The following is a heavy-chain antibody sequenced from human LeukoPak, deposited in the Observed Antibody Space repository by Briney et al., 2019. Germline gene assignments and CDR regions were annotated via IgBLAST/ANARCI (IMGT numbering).Heavy chain of an antibody. CDR2: INHSGST. V-gene: IGHV4-34*01. Sequence: PSETLSLTCAVYGGSFSGYYRSWIRQPPGKGLEWIGEINHSGSTNYNPSLKSRVTISVDTSKNQFSLKLSSVTAADTAVYYCARWEKYHKDYDSYYYFDYWGQGTLVTVSS. CDR1: GGSFSGYY. D-gene: IGHD3-22*01. CDR3: ARWEKYHKDYDSYYYFDY. J-gene: IGHJ4*02.